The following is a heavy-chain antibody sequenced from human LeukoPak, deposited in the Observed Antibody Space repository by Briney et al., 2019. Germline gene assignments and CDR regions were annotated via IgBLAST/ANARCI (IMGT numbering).Heavy chain of an antibody. Sequence: PGGSLRLSCAASGFTFSSYAMSWVRQAPGKGLEWVSAISGSGGSTYYADSVKGRFTISRDNSKNTLYLQMNSLRAEDMAVYYCAKVDSSSWYGGAFDIWGQGTMVTVSS. D-gene: IGHD6-13*01. J-gene: IGHJ3*02. CDR2: ISGSGGST. CDR1: GFTFSSYA. CDR3: AKVDSSSWYGGAFDI. V-gene: IGHV3-23*01.